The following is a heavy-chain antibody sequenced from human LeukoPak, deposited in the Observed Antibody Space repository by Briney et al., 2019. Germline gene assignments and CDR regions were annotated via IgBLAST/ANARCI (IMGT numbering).Heavy chain of an antibody. D-gene: IGHD3-9*01. Sequence: GASVKVSCKASGYTFTGYYMHWVRQAPGQGLGWMGWINPNSGGTNYAQKFQGWVTMTRDTSISTAYMELSRLRSDDTAVYYCARGGAYDILTGYYTNGWFDYWGQGTLVTVSS. CDR3: ARGGAYDILTGYYTNGWFDY. CDR2: INPNSGGT. J-gene: IGHJ5*01. V-gene: IGHV1-2*04. CDR1: GYTFTGYY.